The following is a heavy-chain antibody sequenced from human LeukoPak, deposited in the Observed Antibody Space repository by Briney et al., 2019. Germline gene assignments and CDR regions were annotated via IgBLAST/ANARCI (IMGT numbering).Heavy chain of an antibody. CDR3: ARVPSPITMIVVVPPGDYAFDI. D-gene: IGHD3-22*01. V-gene: IGHV7-4-1*02. CDR1: GGTFSSYA. Sequence: ASVKVSCKASGGTFSSYAISWVRQAPGQGLEWMGWINTNTGNPTYAQGFTGRFVFSLDTSVSTAYLQISSLKAEDTAVYYCARVPSPITMIVVVPPGDYAFDIWGQGTMVTVSS. J-gene: IGHJ3*02. CDR2: INTNTGNP.